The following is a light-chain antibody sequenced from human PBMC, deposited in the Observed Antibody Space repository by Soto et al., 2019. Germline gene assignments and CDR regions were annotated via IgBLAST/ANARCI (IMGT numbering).Light chain of an antibody. V-gene: IGKV2-28*01. CDR1: QSLLHSNGYNY. J-gene: IGKJ1*01. CDR3: MQALQTPT. CDR2: LGS. Sequence: DIVMTQSPLSLTVTPGDPASISCSSSQSLLHSNGYNYLDWYLQKPGQSPQLLIYLGSNRASGVPDRFSGSGSGTDFTLNISRVEAEDVGVYYCMQALQTPTFGQGTKVDIK.